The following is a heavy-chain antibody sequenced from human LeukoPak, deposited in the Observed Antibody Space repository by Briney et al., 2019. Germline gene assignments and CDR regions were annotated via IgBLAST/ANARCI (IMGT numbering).Heavy chain of an antibody. CDR1: SGSFSDHY. D-gene: IGHD3-10*01. CDR3: ARMIRGVQSHLSWFDS. Sequence: PSETLSLTCAVYSGSFSDHYWSWIPESPGKGLEWIGEINHSGTTNYFPSLKSRATISVDTSKNQFSLKLRSVTAADTAVYYCARMIRGVQSHLSWFDSWGQGTLVTVSS. CDR2: INHSGTT. V-gene: IGHV4-34*01. J-gene: IGHJ5*01.